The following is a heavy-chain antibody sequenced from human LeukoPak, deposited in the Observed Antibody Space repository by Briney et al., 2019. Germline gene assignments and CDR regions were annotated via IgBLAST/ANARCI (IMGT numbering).Heavy chain of an antibody. Sequence: PGGSLRLSCAASGFTVGSNYMTWVRQAPGKGLEWVSVIYSVGSIYYAESVKGRFTISRDNSKNTLYLQMNSLRPEDTAVYYCAGTYHDSTTYYGRIDYSGQGTLVTVSS. CDR1: GFTVGSNY. V-gene: IGHV3-53*05. CDR3: AGTYHDSTTYYGRIDY. CDR2: IYSVGSI. D-gene: IGHD3-22*01. J-gene: IGHJ4*02.